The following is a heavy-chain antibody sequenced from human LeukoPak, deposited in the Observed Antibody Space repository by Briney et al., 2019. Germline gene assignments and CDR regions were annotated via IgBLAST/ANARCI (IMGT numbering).Heavy chain of an antibody. CDR3: ARGVCSGTSCYWGHNWFDP. Sequence: ASVKVSCKASGYTFTSYYIHWVRQAAGQGLEWMGIINPSGDGDSTSYAQKFQGRVIMTRDMSTNTVYMELSSLRSEDTGVYYCARGVCSGTSCYWGHNWFDPWGQGTLVTVSS. V-gene: IGHV1-46*01. D-gene: IGHD2-2*01. CDR1: GYTFTSYY. CDR2: INPSGDGDST. J-gene: IGHJ5*02.